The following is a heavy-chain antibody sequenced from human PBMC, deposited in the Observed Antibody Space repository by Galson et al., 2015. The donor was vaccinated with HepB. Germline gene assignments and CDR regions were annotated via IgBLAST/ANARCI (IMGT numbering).Heavy chain of an antibody. J-gene: IGHJ3*02. D-gene: IGHD3-10*01. CDR2: ISSSSSYI. Sequence: SLRLSCAASGFTFSSYSMNWVRQAPGKGLEWVSSISSSSSYIYYADSVKGRFTISRDNAKNSLYLQMNSLRAEDTAVYYCAKCGFPWFFDAFDIWGQGTMVTVSS. V-gene: IGHV3-21*01. CDR3: AKCGFPWFFDAFDI. CDR1: GFTFSSYS.